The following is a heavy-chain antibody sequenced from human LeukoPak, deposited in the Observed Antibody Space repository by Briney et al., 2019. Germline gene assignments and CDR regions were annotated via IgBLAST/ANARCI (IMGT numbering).Heavy chain of an antibody. J-gene: IGHJ5*02. D-gene: IGHD6-13*01. CDR1: GGSINSYY. CDR2: IYYSGST. CDR3: ARETGYSSSTRGWFDP. V-gene: IGHV4-59*01. Sequence: SETLSLTCTVSGGSINSYYWSWIRQPPGKGLEWIGYIYYSGSTNYNPSLKSRVTISVDTSKNQFSLKLSSVTAADTAVYYCARETGYSSSTRGWFDPWGQGTLVTVSS.